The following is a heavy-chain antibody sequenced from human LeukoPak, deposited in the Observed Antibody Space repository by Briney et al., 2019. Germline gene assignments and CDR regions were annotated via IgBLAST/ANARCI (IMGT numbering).Heavy chain of an antibody. D-gene: IGHD6-6*01. J-gene: IGHJ5*02. CDR3: ARHAPIAVRAGYNWFDP. Sequence: PSETLSLTCTVSGGSISSSSSYWGRIRQPPGKGLEWIGSLYYSRSTYYNPSLQSRVTISVDTSENQFSLKLSSVTAADTAVYYCARHAPIAVRAGYNWFDPWGQGTLVTVSS. V-gene: IGHV4-39*01. CDR2: LYYSRST. CDR1: GGSISSSSSY.